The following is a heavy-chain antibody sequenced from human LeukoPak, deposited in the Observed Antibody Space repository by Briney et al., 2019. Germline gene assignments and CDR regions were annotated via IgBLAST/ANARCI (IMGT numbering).Heavy chain of an antibody. CDR2: ISDTGGTV. V-gene: IGHV3-11*04. J-gene: IGHJ4*02. CDR3: VRDRKRIELAGGADF. CDR1: GFTFSNYA. D-gene: IGHD6-19*01. Sequence: PGGSLRLSCAASGFTFSNYAMSWVRQAPGKGLEWLSYISDTGGTVYYAASVKGRFTISRDNSKNSLYLQMNSLRVEDTAVYYCVRDRKRIELAGGADFWGQGTLVSVSS.